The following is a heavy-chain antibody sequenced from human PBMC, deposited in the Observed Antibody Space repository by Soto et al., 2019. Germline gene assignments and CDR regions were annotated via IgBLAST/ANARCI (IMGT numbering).Heavy chain of an antibody. Sequence: PGESLKISCKVSGYSVTSYWIGWVRQMPGKGLEWMGIIYPGDSDTRYSPSFQGQVTISADKSISTAYLQWSSLKASDTALYYCARRGVMVRGVIPPFDYWGQGTLVTVS. V-gene: IGHV5-51*01. J-gene: IGHJ4*02. CDR1: GYSVTSYW. CDR2: IYPGDSDT. D-gene: IGHD3-10*01. CDR3: ARRGVMVRGVIPPFDY.